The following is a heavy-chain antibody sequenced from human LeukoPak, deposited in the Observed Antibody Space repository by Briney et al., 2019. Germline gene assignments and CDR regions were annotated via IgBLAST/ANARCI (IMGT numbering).Heavy chain of an antibody. D-gene: IGHD2-2*03. J-gene: IGHJ4*02. Sequence: GSLRLSCAASGFSFDSYAVHWVRQAPGKGLQWVAVISHDGSTKYYADSVKGRFSISRDNSNNTLYLQMSSLRPEDTALYYCARERWMQSFDSWGQGTLVTVSS. CDR3: ARERWMQSFDS. CDR1: GFSFDSYA. CDR2: ISHDGSTK. V-gene: IGHV3-30*15.